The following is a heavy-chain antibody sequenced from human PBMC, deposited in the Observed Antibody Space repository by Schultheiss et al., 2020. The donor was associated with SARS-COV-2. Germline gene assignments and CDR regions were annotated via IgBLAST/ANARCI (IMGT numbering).Heavy chain of an antibody. CDR1: GYTFTGYY. Sequence: ASVKVSCKASGYTFTGYYMHWVRQAPGQGLEWMGWMNPNSGNTGYAQKFQGWVTMTRDTSISTAYMELRSLRSDDTAVYYCARDVGDRSGNFRAFDIWGQGTKVTVSS. CDR3: ARDVGDRSGNFRAFDI. CDR2: MNPNSGNT. J-gene: IGHJ3*02. D-gene: IGHD3-22*01. V-gene: IGHV1-2*04.